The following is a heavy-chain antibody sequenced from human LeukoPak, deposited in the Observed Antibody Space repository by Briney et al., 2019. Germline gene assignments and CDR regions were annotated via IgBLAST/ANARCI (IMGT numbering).Heavy chain of an antibody. V-gene: IGHV3-48*03. CDR1: GFTFSSYA. D-gene: IGHD6-13*01. Sequence: GGSLRLSCAASGFTFSSYAMSWVRQAPGKGLEWVSYISNSGNTIYYADSVKGRFTISRDNAKNSLYLQMNSLRAEDTAVYYCATSRGSWPDYFDYWGQGTLVTVSS. J-gene: IGHJ4*02. CDR2: ISNSGNTI. CDR3: ATSRGSWPDYFDY.